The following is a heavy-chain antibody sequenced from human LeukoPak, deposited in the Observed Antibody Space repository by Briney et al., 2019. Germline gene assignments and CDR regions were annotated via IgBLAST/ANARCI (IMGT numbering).Heavy chain of an antibody. V-gene: IGHV1-2*02. Sequence: ASVRVSCKASGFIFTGYYMHWVRQAPGQGLEWMGCINANSGGTNYAQKFQGRVTMTRDTSISTAYMDLSRLRSDDTAVYYCARDHPYSSGWYGRVEALDLWGQGTTVTVSS. CDR1: GFIFTGYY. J-gene: IGHJ3*01. D-gene: IGHD6-19*01. CDR2: INANSGGT. CDR3: ARDHPYSSGWYGRVEALDL.